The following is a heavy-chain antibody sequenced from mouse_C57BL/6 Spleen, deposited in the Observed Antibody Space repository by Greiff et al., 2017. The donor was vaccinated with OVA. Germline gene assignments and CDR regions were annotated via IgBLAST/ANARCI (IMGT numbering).Heavy chain of an antibody. D-gene: IGHD3-2*02. J-gene: IGHJ3*01. V-gene: IGHV1-53*01. CDR2: INPSNGGT. CDR1: GYTFTSYW. CDR3: GPKAQATFAY. Sequence: QVQLQQSGTELVKPGASVKLSCTASGYTFTSYWMYWVKQRPGQGLEWIGNINPSNGGTNYNEKLKSQATLTVDKSYSTLSMQLSSQTSVDSAVYYCGPKAQATFAYWGQGTLVTVSA.